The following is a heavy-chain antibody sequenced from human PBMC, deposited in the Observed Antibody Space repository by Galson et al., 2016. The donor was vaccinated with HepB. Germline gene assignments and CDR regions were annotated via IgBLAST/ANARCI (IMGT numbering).Heavy chain of an antibody. CDR2: ISWHSGTI. CDR3: LKRTSAKLDLSSRAGAAAAAPV. CDR1: GFTFANYA. V-gene: IGHV3-9*01. Sequence: LRLSCSASGFTFANYAMHWVRQAPRKGLEWVSGISWHSGTIGYADSVKGRFTISRDDATNSLFLQMNSLIVEDRALYFCLKRTSAKLDLSSRAGAAAAAPVWGQGTLVTVSS. J-gene: IGHJ4*02. D-gene: IGHD6-13*01.